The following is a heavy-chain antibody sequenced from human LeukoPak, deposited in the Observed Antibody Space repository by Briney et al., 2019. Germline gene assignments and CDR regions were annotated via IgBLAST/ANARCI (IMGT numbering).Heavy chain of an antibody. J-gene: IGHJ5*02. CDR3: ARETPRVLGECFDP. Sequence: SETLSLXCTVSGGSISSYYWSWIRQPPGKGPEWIGYIYYSGSTNYNPSLKSRVTISVDTSKNQFSLKLSSVTAADTAVYYCARETPRVLGECFDPWGQGTLVTVSS. D-gene: IGHD4/OR15-4a*01. CDR1: GGSISSYY. V-gene: IGHV4-59*01. CDR2: IYYSGST.